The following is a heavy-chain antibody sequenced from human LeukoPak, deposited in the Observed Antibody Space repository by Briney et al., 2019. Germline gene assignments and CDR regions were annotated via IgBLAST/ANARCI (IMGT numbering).Heavy chain of an antibody. CDR1: GGSISSYY. V-gene: IGHV4-59*12. Sequence: PSETLSLTCTVSGGSISSYYWSWIRQPPGKGLEWIGYIYYSGSTNYNPSLKSRVTISVDTSKNQFSLKLSSVTAADTAVYYCASLEGEYSSSLGTPDWFDPWGQGTLVTVSS. J-gene: IGHJ5*02. CDR2: IYYSGST. D-gene: IGHD6-13*01. CDR3: ASLEGEYSSSLGTPDWFDP.